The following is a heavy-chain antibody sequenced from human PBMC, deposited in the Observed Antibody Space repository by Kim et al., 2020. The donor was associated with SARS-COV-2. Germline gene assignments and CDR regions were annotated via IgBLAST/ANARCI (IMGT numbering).Heavy chain of an antibody. CDR2: ISYDGSNK. J-gene: IGHJ6*02. V-gene: IGHV3-30*18. CDR3: AKDLARRYYYYGMDV. CDR1: GFTFSSYG. Sequence: GGSLRLSCAASGFTFSSYGMHWVRQAPGKGLEWVAVISYDGSNKYYADSVKGRFTISRDNSKNTLYLQMNSLRAEDTAVYYCAKDLARRYYYYGMDVWGQGTTVTVSS.